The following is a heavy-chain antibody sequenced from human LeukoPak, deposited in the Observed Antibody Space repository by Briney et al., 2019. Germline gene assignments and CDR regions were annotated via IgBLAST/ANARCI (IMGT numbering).Heavy chain of an antibody. CDR3: ARGGPWYYDSSGFLDY. Sequence: GGSLRLSCAASGFTFSSYAMHWVRQAPGKGLEWVAVISYDGSNKYYADSVKGRFTISRDNSKNTLYLQMNSLRAEDTAVYYCARGGPWYYDSSGFLDYWGQGTLVTVSS. V-gene: IGHV3-30-3*01. J-gene: IGHJ4*02. CDR2: ISYDGSNK. CDR1: GFTFSSYA. D-gene: IGHD3-22*01.